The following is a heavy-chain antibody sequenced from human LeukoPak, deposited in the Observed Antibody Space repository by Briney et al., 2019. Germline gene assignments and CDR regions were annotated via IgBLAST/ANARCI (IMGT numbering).Heavy chain of an antibody. V-gene: IGHV3-30-3*01. J-gene: IGHJ4*02. Sequence: GGSLRLSCAASGFTFRSYAIHWVRQAPGKGLEWVAFISYDGSIKYYADSVKGRFTISRDNSKNTLYLQMNSLRAEDTAVYYCARADKVYSSSWYYFDYWGQGTLVTVSS. CDR1: GFTFRSYA. CDR2: ISYDGSIK. D-gene: IGHD6-13*01. CDR3: ARADKVYSSSWYYFDY.